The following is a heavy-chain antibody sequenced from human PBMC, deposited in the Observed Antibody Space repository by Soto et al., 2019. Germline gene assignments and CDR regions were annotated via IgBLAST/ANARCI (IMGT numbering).Heavy chain of an antibody. CDR1: GQSITSVHY. CDR3: ANGAAERVSVMHV. Sequence: QVQLEESGPGLVQPSDTLSLMCSVSGQSITSVHYWGWIRQTPGQGLEWIGSIHHSGTTYYSWSLRSQVTISVDTTKNQFSLSLRSVTAADTARYHCANGAAERVSVMHVWGRGTTVTVS. J-gene: IGHJ6*02. V-gene: IGHV4-38-2*02. D-gene: IGHD1-1*01. CDR2: IHHSGTT.